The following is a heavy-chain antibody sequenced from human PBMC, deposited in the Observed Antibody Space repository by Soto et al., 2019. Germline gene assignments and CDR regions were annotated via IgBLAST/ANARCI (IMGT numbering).Heavy chain of an antibody. CDR2: IYYSGST. V-gene: IGHV4-59*01. CDR3: ARVDQIYGYGFFDY. Sequence: SETLSLTCTVSGGSMSSYYWSWIRQPPGKGLEWIGYIYYSGSTDYNPSLKSRVTISVATSKNQFSLKLSSVTAADTAVYYCARVDQIYGYGFFDYWGQGTLVTVSS. J-gene: IGHJ4*02. D-gene: IGHD5-18*01. CDR1: GGSMSSYY.